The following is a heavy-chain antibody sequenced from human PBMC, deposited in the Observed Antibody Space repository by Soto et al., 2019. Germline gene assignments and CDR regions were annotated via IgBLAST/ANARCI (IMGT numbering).Heavy chain of an antibody. J-gene: IGHJ6*02. V-gene: IGHV3-33*01. Sequence: QVQLVESGGGVAQPGRSLRLSCAASGFTFSSYGMHWVRQAPGKGLEWVAVIWYDGSNKYYADSVKGRFTISRDNSKNTLYLQMNSLRAEDTAVYYCARDAVEYSSSPTYYYYYGMDVWGQGTTVTVSS. CDR2: IWYDGSNK. CDR1: GFTFSSYG. D-gene: IGHD6-6*01. CDR3: ARDAVEYSSSPTYYYYYGMDV.